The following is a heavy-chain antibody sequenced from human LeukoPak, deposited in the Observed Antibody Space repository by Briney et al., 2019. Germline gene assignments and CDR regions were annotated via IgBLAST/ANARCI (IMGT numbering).Heavy chain of an antibody. Sequence: SETLSLTCTVSGGSISSYYWSWIRQPPGKGLEWIGYIYYSGSTNYNPSLKSRVTISVDTSKNQFSLKLSSVTAADTAVYYCARLPGNYFDYWGQGTMVTVSS. CDR2: IYYSGST. J-gene: IGHJ4*03. CDR1: GGSISSYY. CDR3: ARLPGNYFDY. D-gene: IGHD4-23*01. V-gene: IGHV4-59*08.